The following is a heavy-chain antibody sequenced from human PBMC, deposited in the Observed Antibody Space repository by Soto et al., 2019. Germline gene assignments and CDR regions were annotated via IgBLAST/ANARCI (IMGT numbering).Heavy chain of an antibody. V-gene: IGHV1-18*01. Sequence: QVHLMQSGAEVKSPGASVRVSCKASGYTFSSYGVSWVRQAPGQGLEFMGWISVYNGHTNYAQKFQGRVTMTTDNSTTTAYMELRSLRSADTAVYFCARCDFGDYVPPLDPWGQGTLVTVSA. CDR3: ARCDFGDYVPPLDP. D-gene: IGHD4-17*01. J-gene: IGHJ5*02. CDR1: GYTFSSYG. CDR2: ISVYNGHT.